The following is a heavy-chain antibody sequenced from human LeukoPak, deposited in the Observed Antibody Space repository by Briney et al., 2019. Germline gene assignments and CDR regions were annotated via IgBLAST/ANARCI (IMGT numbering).Heavy chain of an antibody. CDR2: ISYDGSNK. J-gene: IGHJ4*02. Sequence: PGRSLRLSCAASGFTFSSYWMSWVRQAPGKGLEWVAVISYDGSNKYDADSVKGRFTISRDNSKNTLYLQMNSLRAEDTAVYYCARDRGYSGYDGLDYWGQGTLVTVSS. V-gene: IGHV3-30-3*01. CDR1: GFTFSSYW. CDR3: ARDRGYSGYDGLDY. D-gene: IGHD5-12*01.